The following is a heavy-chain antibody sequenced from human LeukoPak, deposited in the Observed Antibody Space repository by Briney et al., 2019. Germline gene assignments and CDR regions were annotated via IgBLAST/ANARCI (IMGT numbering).Heavy chain of an antibody. D-gene: IGHD3-10*01. J-gene: IGHJ3*02. CDR2: IYSGGST. CDR1: GFTVSSNY. V-gene: IGHV3-66*01. Sequence: GGSLRLSCAASGFTVSSNYMSWVRQAPGKGLEWVSVIYSGGSTYYADSVKGRFSISRDNSKNTLYLQMNSLRAEDTAVYYCATTTTYYYGSGSYPGAFDIWGQGTMVTVSS. CDR3: ATTTTYYYGSGSYPGAFDI.